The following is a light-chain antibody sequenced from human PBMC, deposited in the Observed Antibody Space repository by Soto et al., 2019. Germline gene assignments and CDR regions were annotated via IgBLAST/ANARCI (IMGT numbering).Light chain of an antibody. CDR3: FSFTTTSTHV. J-gene: IGLJ1*01. CDR2: GNS. CDR1: SSNIGAGYD. V-gene: IGLV1-40*01. Sequence: QSVLTQPPSVSGAPGQRVTISCTGSSSNIGAGYDVHWYQQLPGIAPKLLIYGNSNRPSGVPDRFSGSKSGTSASLAITGLQVEDEAEYFCFSFTTTSTHVFGTGTKVTVL.